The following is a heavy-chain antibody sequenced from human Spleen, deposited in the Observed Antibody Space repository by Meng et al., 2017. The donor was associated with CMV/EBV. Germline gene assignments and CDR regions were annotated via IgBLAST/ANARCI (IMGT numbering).Heavy chain of an antibody. CDR3: AKGGGERVTFDAMDV. CDR1: GFTFDDYA. J-gene: IGHJ6*02. Sequence: SLKISCAASGFTFDDYAMNWVRQAPGKGLEWVSGFSGNTGFIAYADSVKGRFTISRDNAKKTLSLQMDSLRPEDTALYYCAKGGGERVTFDAMDVWGQGTTVTVSS. V-gene: IGHV3-9*01. CDR2: FSGNTGFI. D-gene: IGHD2-21*02.